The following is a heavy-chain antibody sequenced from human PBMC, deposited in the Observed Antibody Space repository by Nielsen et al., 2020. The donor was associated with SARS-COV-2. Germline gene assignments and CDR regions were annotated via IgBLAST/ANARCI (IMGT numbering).Heavy chain of an antibody. J-gene: IGHJ4*02. CDR2: IYYSGST. D-gene: IGHD1-26*01. V-gene: IGHV4-59*01. CDR3: ARALVGYDY. Sequence: GSLRLSCTVSGGSISSYYWSWIRQPPGKGLEWIGYIYYSGSTNYNPSLKSRVTISVDTSKNQFSLKLSSVTAADTAVYYCARALVGYDYWGQGTLVTVSS. CDR1: GGSISSYY.